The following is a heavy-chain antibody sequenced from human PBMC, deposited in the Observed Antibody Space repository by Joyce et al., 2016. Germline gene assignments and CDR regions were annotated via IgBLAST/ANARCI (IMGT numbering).Heavy chain of an antibody. D-gene: IGHD5/OR15-5a*01. J-gene: IGHJ4*02. Sequence: QVQLVQSGGEVQKPGASVKVSCKASGYIFINYGLTWVRQAPGQGLEWMGWISPYKGQTNDAPRLQGRVTMTTDTSTSTAYMELRSLNSDDTAVYYCARDVSSMNTPGFWGQGTLVTVSS. V-gene: IGHV1-18*01. CDR1: GYIFINYG. CDR2: ISPYKGQT. CDR3: ARDVSSMNTPGF.